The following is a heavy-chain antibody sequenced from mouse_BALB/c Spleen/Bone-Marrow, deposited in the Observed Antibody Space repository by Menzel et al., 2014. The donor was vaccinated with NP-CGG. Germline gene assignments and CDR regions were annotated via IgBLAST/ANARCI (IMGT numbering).Heavy chain of an antibody. CDR1: GFNIKDTY. CDR3: ARYYYGYYFDY. D-gene: IGHD1-1*01. Sequence: VQLQQSGAELVKPGASVKLSCTAAGFNIKDTYMHWVKQRPEQGLEWIGRIDPANGNTKYDPKFQGKATITADTSSNTAYLQLSSLTSEDTAVYYCARYYYGYYFDYWGQGTTLTVSS. V-gene: IGHV14-3*02. J-gene: IGHJ2*01. CDR2: IDPANGNT.